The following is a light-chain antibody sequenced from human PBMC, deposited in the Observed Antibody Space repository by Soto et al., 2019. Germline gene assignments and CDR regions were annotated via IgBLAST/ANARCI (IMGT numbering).Light chain of an antibody. CDR2: AAF. CDR3: QQSYSTPRT. CDR1: QSVSKF. Sequence: DIQMTQSPSSLSASVGDRVTITCRASQSVSKFLNWYQQRPGKAPKLLIYAAFSLESGVPSRFSGSRSGTDFTLTISSLQPEDFATYYCQQSYSTPRTFGPGTKVDIK. J-gene: IGKJ3*01. V-gene: IGKV1-39*01.